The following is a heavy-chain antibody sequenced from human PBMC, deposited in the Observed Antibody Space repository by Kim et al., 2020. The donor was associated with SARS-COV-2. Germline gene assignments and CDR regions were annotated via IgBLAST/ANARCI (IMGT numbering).Heavy chain of an antibody. D-gene: IGHD3-16*02. V-gene: IGHV3-11*05. CDR2: ISSSSSYT. J-gene: IGHJ6*02. CDR1: GFTFSDYY. CDR3: ARVGYDYFWGSYRDYYYYYGMDV. Sequence: GGSLRLSCAASGFTFSDYYMSWIRQAPGKGLEWVSYISSSSSYTNYADSVKGRFTISRDNAQNSLYLQMNSLRAEDTAVYYCARVGYDYFWGSYRDYYYYYGMDVWGQGTTVTVSS.